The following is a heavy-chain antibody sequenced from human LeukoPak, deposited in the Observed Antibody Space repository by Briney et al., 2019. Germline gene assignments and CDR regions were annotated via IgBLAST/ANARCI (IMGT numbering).Heavy chain of an antibody. CDR1: GYTFTSYA. CDR3: ASSTPRVGATEDDAFDI. CDR2: INAGNGNT. V-gene: IGHV1-3*01. J-gene: IGHJ3*02. D-gene: IGHD1-26*01. Sequence: EASVKVSCKASGYTFTSYAMHWVRQAPGQRLEWMGWINAGNGNTKYSQKFQGRVTITRDTSASTAYMGLSSLRSEDTAVYYCASSTPRVGATEDDAFDIWGQGTMVTVSS.